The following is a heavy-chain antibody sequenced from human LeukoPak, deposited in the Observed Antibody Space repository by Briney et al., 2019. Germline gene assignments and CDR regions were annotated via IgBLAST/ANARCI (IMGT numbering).Heavy chain of an antibody. Sequence: ASVKVSCKASGYTFTSYDINWVRQATGQGLEWMGWMNPNSGNTGYAQKFQGRVTITRNTSISTAYMELSSLRSEDTAVYYCAKPLLSNLLSSPDYWGQGTLVTVSS. CDR2: MNPNSGNT. CDR1: GYTFTSYD. CDR3: AKPLLSNLLSSPDY. J-gene: IGHJ4*02. V-gene: IGHV1-8*03. D-gene: IGHD4-11*01.